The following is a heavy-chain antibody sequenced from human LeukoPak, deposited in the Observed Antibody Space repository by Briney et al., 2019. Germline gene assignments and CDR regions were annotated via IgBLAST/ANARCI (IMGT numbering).Heavy chain of an antibody. Sequence: GGSLRLSCAASGFTFNSYGMNWVRQAPGKGLEWVACIRFDGRDKYYADSVKGRFTISRDNSKSTLDLQMNSLRVEDTAVYYCAKDRYSTSSTFTINPFDYWGQGILVSVSS. J-gene: IGHJ4*02. V-gene: IGHV3-30*02. D-gene: IGHD6-13*01. CDR2: IRFDGRDK. CDR1: GFTFNSYG. CDR3: AKDRYSTSSTFTINPFDY.